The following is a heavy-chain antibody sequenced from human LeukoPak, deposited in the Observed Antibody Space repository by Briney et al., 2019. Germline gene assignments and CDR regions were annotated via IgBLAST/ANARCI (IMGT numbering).Heavy chain of an antibody. D-gene: IGHD3-22*01. CDR2: ISGSGGST. CDR1: GFTFSSYA. CDR3: AKGTPYYDSSGYSFFDY. J-gene: IGHJ4*02. V-gene: IGHV3-23*01. Sequence: GGSLRLSCAASGFTFSSYAMSWVRQAPGKGLEWVSAISGSGGSTYYADSVKGRFTISRDNSKNTLYLQMNSLRAEDTAVYYCAKGTPYYDSSGYSFFDYWGQGTLVTVSS.